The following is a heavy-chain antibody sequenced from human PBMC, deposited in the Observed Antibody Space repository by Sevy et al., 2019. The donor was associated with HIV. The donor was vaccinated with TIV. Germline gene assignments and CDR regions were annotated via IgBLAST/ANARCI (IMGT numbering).Heavy chain of an antibody. CDR1: GFTFSDHY. Sequence: GGSLRLSCAASGFTFSDHYMEWVRQAPGKGLEWVARSRNKADSYTTEDAASVKGRFTISRDDSKNSLYLQMNSLKTEDTAVYYCTTHAGIAAAGRVFDYWGQGTLVTVSS. D-gene: IGHD6-13*01. CDR3: TTHAGIAAAGRVFDY. J-gene: IGHJ4*02. CDR2: SRNKADSYTT. V-gene: IGHV3-72*01.